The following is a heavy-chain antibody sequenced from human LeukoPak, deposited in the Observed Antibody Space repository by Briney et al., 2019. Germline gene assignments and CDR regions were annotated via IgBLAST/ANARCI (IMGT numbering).Heavy chain of an antibody. CDR1: GFTFSSYG. Sequence: GGSLRLSCAASGFTFSSYGMHWVRQAPGKGLEWVAVISYDGSNKYYADSVKGRFTISRDNSKNTLYLQMNSLRAEDTAVYYCAKPMVRGVILDYWGQGTLVTVSS. CDR2: ISYDGSNK. D-gene: IGHD3-10*01. J-gene: IGHJ4*02. V-gene: IGHV3-30*18. CDR3: AKPMVRGVILDY.